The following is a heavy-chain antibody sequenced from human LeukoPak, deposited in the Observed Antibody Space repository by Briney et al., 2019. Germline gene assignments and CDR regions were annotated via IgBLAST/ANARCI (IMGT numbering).Heavy chain of an antibody. D-gene: IGHD6-6*01. CDR3: ARDGEYSSSGAFDL. V-gene: IGHV3-53*01. CDR2: IYSGGST. CDR1: GFSVINHY. J-gene: IGHJ3*01. Sequence: GGSLRLSCAASGFSVINHYMSWVRQAPGRGLEWVSVIYSGGSTYYADSVKGRFTISRDNSRNTLNLQMNTLRAEDTAVYYCARDGEYSSSGAFDLWGLGTMVTVSS.